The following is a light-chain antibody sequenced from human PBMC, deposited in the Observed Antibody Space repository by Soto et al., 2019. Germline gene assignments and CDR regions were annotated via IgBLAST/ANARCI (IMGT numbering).Light chain of an antibody. J-gene: IGLJ3*02. CDR2: STS. Sequence: QTVVTQEPSLTVSPGGTVTLTCASSTGAVTSGHYPNWFQQKPGQAPRVLIYSTSNKHSWTPARFSGSLLGGKAALTLSGVQPEDEADYYCLLYYAATQPWVFGGGTKLTVL. V-gene: IGLV7-43*01. CDR3: LLYYAATQPWV. CDR1: TGAVTSGHY.